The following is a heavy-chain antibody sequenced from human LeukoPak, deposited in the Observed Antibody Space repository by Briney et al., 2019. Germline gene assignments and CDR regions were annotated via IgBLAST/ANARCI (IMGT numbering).Heavy chain of an antibody. CDR2: ISSSSSYI. CDR1: GFTFSSYS. J-gene: IGHJ6*02. D-gene: IGHD6-13*01. CDR3: AREGDSGYSSSWYYVQGCGMDV. Sequence: GGSLRLSCAASGFTFSSYSMNWVRQAPGKGLEWVSSISSSSSYIYYADSVKGRLTISRDNAKNSLYLQMNSLRAEDTAVYYCAREGDSGYSSSWYYVQGCGMDVWGQGTTVTVSS. V-gene: IGHV3-21*01.